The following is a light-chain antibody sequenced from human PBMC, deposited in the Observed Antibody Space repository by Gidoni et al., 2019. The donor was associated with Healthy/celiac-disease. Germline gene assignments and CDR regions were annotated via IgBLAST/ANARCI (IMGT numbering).Light chain of an antibody. Sequence: EIVLTQSPVTLSLSPGERATLSCRASQSVSSSYLAWYQQKPCQAPRLLIYGASSRATGIPDRFSGSGSGTYFTLTISILAPEDFAVYYCQQYGCSPFTFGHGTKVDIK. J-gene: IGKJ3*01. CDR2: GAS. V-gene: IGKV3-20*01. CDR1: QSVSSSY. CDR3: QQYGCSPFT.